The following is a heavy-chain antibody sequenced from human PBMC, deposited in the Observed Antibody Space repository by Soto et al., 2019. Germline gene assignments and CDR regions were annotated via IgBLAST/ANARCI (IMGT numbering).Heavy chain of an antibody. V-gene: IGHV6-1*01. CDR2: TYYRSKWYS. CDR1: GDSVSSNSAT. D-gene: IGHD3-3*01. J-gene: IGHJ4*02. Sequence: SQTLPLTYDISGDSVSSNSATWNWIRKSPSRGLEWLGRTYYRSKWYSESAPSLKSRITVNPDTSKNEFSLQLNSVSPEDTAVYYCARGEWPAVFDYWGQGALVTVSS. CDR3: ARGEWPAVFDY.